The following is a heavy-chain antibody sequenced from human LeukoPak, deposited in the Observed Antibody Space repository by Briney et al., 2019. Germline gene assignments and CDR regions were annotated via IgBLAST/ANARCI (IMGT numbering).Heavy chain of an antibody. Sequence: GGSLRLSCAASGFTISNYWMHWVRQAPGKGLVWVSRINSDGSITTYADSVKGRFTISRDNAKNTLYLQMNSLRAEDTAVYYCAKVGPYCSSTSCPSFDYWGQGTLVTVSS. CDR2: INSDGSIT. D-gene: IGHD2-2*01. CDR1: GFTISNYW. CDR3: AKVGPYCSSTSCPSFDY. V-gene: IGHV3-74*01. J-gene: IGHJ4*02.